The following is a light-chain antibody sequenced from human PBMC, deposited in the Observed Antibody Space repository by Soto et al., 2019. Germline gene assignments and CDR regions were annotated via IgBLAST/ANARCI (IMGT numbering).Light chain of an antibody. CDR2: DAS. V-gene: IGKV3-11*01. J-gene: IGKJ5*01. CDR1: QRVSSY. CDR3: QQRSNRIT. Sequence: PGEGATLSCRASQRVSSYLAWYQQKPGQVPRLLIYDASKRATGIPARFSGSGSGTDFTLTISSLEPEDFAVYYCQQRSNRITFGQGTRLEIK.